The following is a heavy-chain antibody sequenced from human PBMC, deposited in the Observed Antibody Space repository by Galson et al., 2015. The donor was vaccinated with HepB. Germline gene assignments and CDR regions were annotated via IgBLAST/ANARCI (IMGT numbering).Heavy chain of an antibody. CDR3: SLWSGYSFLTF. CDR2: ISARGGNT. CDR1: GFTFSNYD. J-gene: IGHJ4*02. V-gene: IGHV3-23*01. Sequence: SLRLSCAGSGFTFSNYDMSWVRQAPGKGLEWVSAISARGGNTYYADSVKGRFTISRDNPKNTLYLQMNSLRADDTAVYYCSLWSGYSFLTFWGQGTLVPVSS. D-gene: IGHD5-18*01.